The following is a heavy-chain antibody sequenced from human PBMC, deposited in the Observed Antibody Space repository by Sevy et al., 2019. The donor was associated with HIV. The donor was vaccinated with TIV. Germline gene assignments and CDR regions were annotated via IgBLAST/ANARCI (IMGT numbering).Heavy chain of an antibody. Sequence: GGSLRLSCAASGFTFSSYAMHWVRQAPGKGLEWVAVTSYDGSNKYYADSVKGRFTISRDNSKNTLCLQMNSLRAEDTAVYYCARNDGYYFDYWGQGTLVTVSS. J-gene: IGHJ4*02. CDR2: TSYDGSNK. CDR3: ARNDGYYFDY. CDR1: GFTFSSYA. V-gene: IGHV3-30-3*01. D-gene: IGHD3-16*01.